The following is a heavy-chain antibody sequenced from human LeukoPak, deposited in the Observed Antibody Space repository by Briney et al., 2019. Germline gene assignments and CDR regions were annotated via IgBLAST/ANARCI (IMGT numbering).Heavy chain of an antibody. CDR3: ARAPYYYDSSSTNWFDP. CDR1: GGSISSGDYY. V-gene: IGHV4-30-4*08. J-gene: IGHJ5*02. D-gene: IGHD3-22*01. CDR2: IYYSGST. Sequence: SVTLSLTCTVSGGSISSGDYYWSWIRQPPGKGLEWIGYIYYSGSTYYNPSLKSRVTISVDTSKNQFSLKLSSVTAADTAVYYCARAPYYYDSSSTNWFDPWGQGTLVTVSS.